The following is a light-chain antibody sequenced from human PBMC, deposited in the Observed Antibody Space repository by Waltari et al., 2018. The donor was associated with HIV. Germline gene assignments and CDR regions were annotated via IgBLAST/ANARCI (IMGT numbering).Light chain of an antibody. J-gene: IGLJ3*02. CDR2: GNS. CDR3: QSYDSSLSNWV. CDR1: SSNIGAGYD. Sequence: QSVLTQPPSVSVAPGQRVTISCTGSSSNIGAGYDVHWYQQLPGTAPKRLIYGNSNRPSGVPDRFSGSKSGTSASLAITGLQPDDETDYYCQSYDSSLSNWVFGGGTKLTVL. V-gene: IGLV1-40*01.